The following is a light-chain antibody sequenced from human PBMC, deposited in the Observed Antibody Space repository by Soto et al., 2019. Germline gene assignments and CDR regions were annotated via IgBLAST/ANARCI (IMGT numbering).Light chain of an antibody. CDR2: GAS. Sequence: EIVMTQSPATLSVSKRERATLSCRASQSVSNYLAWYQQKPGQAPRLLIYGASNRATGIPDRVSGSGSGTDFTLTIYRLEPEDIAVYYCQQYSISPITFGQGTRLEI. V-gene: IGKV3D-15*02. CDR1: QSVSNY. CDR3: QQYSISPIT. J-gene: IGKJ5*01.